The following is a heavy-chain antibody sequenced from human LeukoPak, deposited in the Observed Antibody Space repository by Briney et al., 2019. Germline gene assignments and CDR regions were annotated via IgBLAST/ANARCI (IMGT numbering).Heavy chain of an antibody. Sequence: GGSLRLSCAASGFSFSTYGMHWVRQAPGKGLERVAVISYDGSNKYYADSVKGRFTISRDNSKNTLYLQMNSLRAEDTAVYYCAKGRGSSSWYSQVYYMDVWGKGTTVTVSS. CDR2: ISYDGSNK. V-gene: IGHV3-30*18. CDR3: AKGRGSSSWYSQVYYMDV. CDR1: GFSFSTYG. J-gene: IGHJ6*03. D-gene: IGHD6-13*01.